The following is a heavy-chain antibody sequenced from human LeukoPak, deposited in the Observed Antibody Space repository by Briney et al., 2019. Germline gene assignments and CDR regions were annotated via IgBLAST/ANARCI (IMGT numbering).Heavy chain of an antibody. D-gene: IGHD5-24*01. Sequence: GGSLRLSCAASGLTFSSYAMHWVRQAPGKGLEWVTIISYDGSKKYYADYVKGRFTISRDNSKNTLYLQMNSLRAEDTAVYYCARNFREGYNNSFDYWGQGTLVTVSS. CDR3: ARNFREGYNNSFDY. V-gene: IGHV3-30*04. CDR1: GLTFSSYA. CDR2: ISYDGSKK. J-gene: IGHJ4*02.